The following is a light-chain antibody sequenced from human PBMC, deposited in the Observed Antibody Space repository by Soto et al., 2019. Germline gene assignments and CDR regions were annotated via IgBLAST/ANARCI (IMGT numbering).Light chain of an antibody. J-gene: IGKJ3*01. CDR2: AAS. CDR3: QQSHSAPFT. V-gene: IGKV1-39*01. CDR1: QGISTW. Sequence: DIQMTQSPSTLSASLGDRVTISCRASQGISTWLAWYQQKPGKGPKLLIFAASSLQVGVPSRFSGSGSGTDFTLTISSLQPEDFATYFCQQSHSAPFTFGPGTTVDIK.